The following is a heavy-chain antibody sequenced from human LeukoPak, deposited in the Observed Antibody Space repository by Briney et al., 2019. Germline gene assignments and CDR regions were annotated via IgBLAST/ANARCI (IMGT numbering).Heavy chain of an antibody. CDR3: ARKGVWNYVFVY. Sequence: ASVKVSCKASGYTFTGYYMHWVRQAPGQGLEWMGWINPNSGGTNYAQKFQGRVTMTRDTSISTVYMELNRLRSDVTGIYYCARKGVWNYVFVYWGQGSLVTVSS. V-gene: IGHV1-2*02. CDR1: GYTFTGYY. D-gene: IGHD1-7*01. J-gene: IGHJ4*02. CDR2: INPNSGGT.